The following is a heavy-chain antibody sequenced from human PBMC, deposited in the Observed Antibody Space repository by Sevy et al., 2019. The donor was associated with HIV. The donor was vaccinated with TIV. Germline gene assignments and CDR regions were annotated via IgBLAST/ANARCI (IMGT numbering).Heavy chain of an antibody. CDR1: GGSLSNYG. D-gene: IGHD2-21*01. J-gene: IGHJ4*02. Sequence: ASVKVSCKASGGSLSNYGMNWVRQAPGQGLEWTGGIIPRVGLTNYAQKFQDRVTITADESTNTVYIEVRRLTSEDTGVYYCASVRPCGRDCYYFDSWGQGTLVTVSS. V-gene: IGHV1-69*10. CDR2: IIPRVGLT. CDR3: ASVRPCGRDCYYFDS.